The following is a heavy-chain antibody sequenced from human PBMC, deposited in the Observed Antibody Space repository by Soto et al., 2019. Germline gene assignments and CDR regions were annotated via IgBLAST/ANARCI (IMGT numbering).Heavy chain of an antibody. V-gene: IGHV1-58*02. CDR2: IVVGSGNT. Sequence: ASVKVSCKASGFTFTSSAMQWVRQARGQRLEWIGWIVVGSGNTNYAQKFQERVTITRDMSTSTAYMELNSLRAEDTAVYYCARDSADTVTTKLEYFQHWGQGTLVTVSS. CDR3: ARDSADTVTTKLEYFQH. D-gene: IGHD4-17*01. J-gene: IGHJ1*01. CDR1: GFTFTSSA.